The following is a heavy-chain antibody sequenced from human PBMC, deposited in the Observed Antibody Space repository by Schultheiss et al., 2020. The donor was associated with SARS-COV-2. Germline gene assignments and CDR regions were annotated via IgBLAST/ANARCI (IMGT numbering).Heavy chain of an antibody. J-gene: IGHJ4*02. CDR2: INHSGST. CDR1: GGSFSGYY. V-gene: IGHV4-34*01. Sequence: SETLSLTCAVYGGSFSGYYWSWIRQPPGKGLEWIGEINHSGSTNYNPSLKSRVTMSVDTSKNQFSLKLSSVTAADTAVYYCASSKRILWWSPYWGQGTLVTVSS. D-gene: IGHD2-21*01. CDR3: ASSKRILWWSPY.